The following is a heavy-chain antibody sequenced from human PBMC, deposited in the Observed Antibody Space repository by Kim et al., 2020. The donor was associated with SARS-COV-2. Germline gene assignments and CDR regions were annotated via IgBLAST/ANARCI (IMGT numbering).Heavy chain of an antibody. V-gene: IGHV3-73*01. J-gene: IGHJ4*02. D-gene: IGHD3-22*01. CDR3: TRLSGYYYDSCD. Sequence: AYGASVKGRFTISRDDSKNTAYLQMTSLTTEDTAVYYCTRLSGYYYDSCDWGQGTLVTVSS.